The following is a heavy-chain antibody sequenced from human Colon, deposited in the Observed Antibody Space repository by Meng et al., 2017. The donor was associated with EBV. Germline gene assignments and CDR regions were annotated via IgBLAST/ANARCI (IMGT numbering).Heavy chain of an antibody. CDR2: IYHGVNI. Sequence: QESGAGPVRPSQTLSLTCAVSGDSITSGDYSWTWIRQPPGKGLEWIGYIYHGVNIYYTPSLRSRVTISVDKSRNQFSLKLTSVSAADTAVYYCVRDTRRGGGWFDPWGQGTLVTVSS. CDR3: VRDTRRGGGWFDP. D-gene: IGHD3-10*01. J-gene: IGHJ5*02. CDR1: GDSITSGDYS. V-gene: IGHV4-30-2*01.